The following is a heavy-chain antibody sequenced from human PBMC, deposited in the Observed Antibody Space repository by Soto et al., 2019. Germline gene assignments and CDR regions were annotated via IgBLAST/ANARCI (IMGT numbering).Heavy chain of an antibody. J-gene: IGHJ6*02. D-gene: IGHD4-4*01. Sequence: PSETLSLTCAVYGGSFSGYHWSWIRQPPGKGLEWIGEINHSGSTNYNPSLKSRVTISVDTSRNQFSLKLSSVTAADTAVYYCASRLYSNYFHYYYGMDVWGQGTTVTVSS. V-gene: IGHV4-34*01. CDR2: INHSGST. CDR1: GGSFSGYH. CDR3: ASRLYSNYFHYYYGMDV.